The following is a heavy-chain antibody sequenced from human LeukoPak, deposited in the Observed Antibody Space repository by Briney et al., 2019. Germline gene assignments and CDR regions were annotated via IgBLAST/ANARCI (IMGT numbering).Heavy chain of an antibody. V-gene: IGHV1-2*02. Sequence: ASVKVSCKASGYTFTGYDMHWVRQAPGQGLEWLGCMNPKSGGTKFAQKFQGRVTMTRDTSISTAYMELSRLRSDDTAVYYCAPGGSGKDLRLIYFDYWGQGTLVTVSS. J-gene: IGHJ4*02. D-gene: IGHD5-12*01. CDR1: GYTFTGYD. CDR3: APGGSGKDLRLIYFDY. CDR2: MNPKSGGT.